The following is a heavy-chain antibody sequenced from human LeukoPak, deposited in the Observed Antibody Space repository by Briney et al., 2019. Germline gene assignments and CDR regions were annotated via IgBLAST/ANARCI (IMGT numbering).Heavy chain of an antibody. CDR1: GGSISSRSDY. Sequence: PSETLSLTCTVSGGSISSRSDYWGWVRQPPGKGLEWIASISSSGSTYYNPSLKSRVSISVDSSRNQFSLKLSSVTAADTAVYYCARRRVLPPDVPDRADYYLDVWGKGTAVIVSS. CDR3: ARRRVLPPDVPDRADYYLDV. D-gene: IGHD2-2*01. V-gene: IGHV4-39*01. CDR2: ISSSGST. J-gene: IGHJ6*03.